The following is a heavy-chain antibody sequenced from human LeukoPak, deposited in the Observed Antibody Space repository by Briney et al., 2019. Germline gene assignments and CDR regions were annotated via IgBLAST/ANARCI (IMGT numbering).Heavy chain of an antibody. J-gene: IGHJ5*02. D-gene: IGHD3-16*01. V-gene: IGHV3-23*01. CDR3: AKDGSQVVWGYDNWFDP. Sequence: GGSLRLSCAASGFTFSSYAMSWVRQAPGKGLEWVSIISGSGGSTYYADSVKGRFTISRDNSKNTLYLQMNSLRAEDTAVYYCAKDGSQVVWGYDNWFDPWGQGTLVTVSS. CDR1: GFTFSSYA. CDR2: ISGSGGST.